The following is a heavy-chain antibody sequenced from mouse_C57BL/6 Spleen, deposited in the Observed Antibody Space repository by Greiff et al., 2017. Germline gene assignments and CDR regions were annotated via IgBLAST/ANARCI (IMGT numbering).Heavy chain of an antibody. CDR3: TNDGYRAWFAY. Sequence: EVQLQQSGAELVRPGASVKLSCTASGFNIKDDYMHWVKQRPEQGLEWIGWIDPENGDTEYASKFQGKATITADTSSNTAYLQLSSLTSEDTAVYYCTNDGYRAWFAYWGQGTLVTVSA. CDR2: IDPENGDT. CDR1: GFNIKDDY. J-gene: IGHJ3*01. D-gene: IGHD2-3*01. V-gene: IGHV14-4*01.